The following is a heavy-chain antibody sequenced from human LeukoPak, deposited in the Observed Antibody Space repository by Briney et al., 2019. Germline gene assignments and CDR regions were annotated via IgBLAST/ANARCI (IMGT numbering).Heavy chain of an antibody. CDR2: IYYSGST. CDR1: GGSISSYY. J-gene: IGHJ4*02. V-gene: IGHV4-59*01. D-gene: IGHD5-12*01. CDR3: ARSGYDRFCYFDY. Sequence: SETLSLTCTVSGGSISSYYWSWIRQPPGKGLEWIGYIYYSGSTNYNPSLKSRVTISVDTSKNQFSLKLSSVTAADTAVYYCARSGYDRFCYFDYWGQGTLVTVSS.